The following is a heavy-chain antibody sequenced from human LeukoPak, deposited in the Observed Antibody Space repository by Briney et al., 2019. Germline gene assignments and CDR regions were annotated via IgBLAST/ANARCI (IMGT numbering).Heavy chain of an antibody. D-gene: IGHD3-16*01. CDR3: GKEGGA. CDR2: ISGSGGST. J-gene: IGHJ5*02. CDR1: GFTFSSYA. V-gene: IGHV3-23*01. Sequence: GGSLRLSCAASGFTFSSYAMSWVRQAPGKGLEWVSAISGSGGSTYYADSLGGRFTISRDNSKDMVYLQMNSLKVEDTATYYCGKEGGAWGQGTKVTVSS.